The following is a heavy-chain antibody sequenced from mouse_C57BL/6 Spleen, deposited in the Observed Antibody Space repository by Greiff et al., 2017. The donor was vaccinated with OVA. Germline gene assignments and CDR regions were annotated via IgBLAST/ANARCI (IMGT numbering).Heavy chain of an antibody. CDR1: GYAFSSSW. V-gene: IGHV1-82*01. D-gene: IGHD2-4*01. J-gene: IGHJ4*01. Sequence: QLQQSGPELVKPGASAKISCKASGYAFSSSWLNWVKQRPGKGLEWFGRIYPGDGDTNYNGKFKGKATLTAVKSSSTAYMQLISLTSEDSSVYFCATGLLRQGGYYAMDYWGQGTSVTVSS. CDR2: IYPGDGDT. CDR3: ATGLLRQGGYYAMDY.